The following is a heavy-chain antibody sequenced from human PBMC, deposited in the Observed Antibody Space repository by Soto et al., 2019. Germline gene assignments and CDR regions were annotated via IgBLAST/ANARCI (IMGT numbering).Heavy chain of an antibody. D-gene: IGHD2-2*01. CDR3: VRHVPAAGYYYGMDV. CDR2: IISIFGTA. CDR1: GGTFSSYA. J-gene: IGHJ6*02. Sequence: QVPLVQSGAEVKKPGSSVKVSCKASGGTFSSYAISWVRQAPGQGLEWMGGIISIFGTANYAQKFQGRVTITADESTSTAYMELSSLRSEDTAVYYCVRHVPAAGYYYGMDVWGQGTTVTVSS. V-gene: IGHV1-69*12.